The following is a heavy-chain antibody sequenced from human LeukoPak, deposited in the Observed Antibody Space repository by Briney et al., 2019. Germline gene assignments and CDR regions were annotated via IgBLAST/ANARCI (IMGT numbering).Heavy chain of an antibody. D-gene: IGHD3-22*01. J-gene: IGHJ4*02. Sequence: SETLSLTCTVSGGSISSSSYYWGWLRQPPGKGLEWIGSIYYSGSTYYNPSLKSRVTISVDTCKNQFSLKLSSVTAADTAVYYCARPRGGYYYDSSGYSRERYFDYWSQGTLVTVSS. V-gene: IGHV4-39*01. CDR3: ARPRGGYYYDSSGYSRERYFDY. CDR1: GGSISSSSYY. CDR2: IYYSGST.